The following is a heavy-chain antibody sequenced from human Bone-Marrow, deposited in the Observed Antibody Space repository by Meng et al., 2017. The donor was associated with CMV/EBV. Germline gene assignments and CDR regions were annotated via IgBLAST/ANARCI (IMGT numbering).Heavy chain of an antibody. CDR2: IRYDGSNK. CDR1: EFTFSSYA. Sequence: GESLKISCAASEFTFSSYAMHWVRQAPGKGLEWVAYIRYDGSNKYHADSVKGLFTISRDNFKNTLFLQMNSLRAEDTAVYYCAKDYGRYSYAFDIWGQGTRVTV. V-gene: IGHV3-30*02. D-gene: IGHD3-10*01. J-gene: IGHJ3*02. CDR3: AKDYGRYSYAFDI.